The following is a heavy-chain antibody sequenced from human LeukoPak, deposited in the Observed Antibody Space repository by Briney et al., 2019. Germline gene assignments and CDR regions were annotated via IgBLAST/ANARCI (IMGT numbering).Heavy chain of an antibody. CDR1: GGSLSSGSYY. D-gene: IGHD6-19*01. V-gene: IGHV4-61*02. CDR3: AGEYKPGIAVAGRFDP. J-gene: IGHJ5*02. CDR2: IYTSGST. Sequence: SETLSLTCTVSGGSLSSGSYYWSWIRQPAGKGLEWLGRIYTSGSTNYNPSLKSRVTISVDTSKNQFSLKLSSVTAADTAVYYCAGEYKPGIAVAGRFDPWGQGTLVTVSS.